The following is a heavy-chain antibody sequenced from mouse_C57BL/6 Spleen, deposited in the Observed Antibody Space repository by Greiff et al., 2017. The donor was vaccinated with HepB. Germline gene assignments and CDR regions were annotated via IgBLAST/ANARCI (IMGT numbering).Heavy chain of an antibody. Sequence: VQLQQSGAELMKPGASVKLSCKATGYTFTGYWIEWVKQRPGHGLEWIGEILPGSGSTNYNEKFKGKATLTADKSSSTAYMQLSSLTSEDSAVYFCARSGYGNYGVYYAMDYWGQGTSVTVSS. CDR3: ARSGYGNYGVYYAMDY. J-gene: IGHJ4*01. CDR1: GYTFTGYW. CDR2: ILPGSGST. D-gene: IGHD2-1*01. V-gene: IGHV1-9*01.